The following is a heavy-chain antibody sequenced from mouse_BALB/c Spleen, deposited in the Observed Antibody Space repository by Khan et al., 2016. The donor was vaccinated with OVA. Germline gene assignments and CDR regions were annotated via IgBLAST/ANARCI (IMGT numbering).Heavy chain of an antibody. J-gene: IGHJ2*01. D-gene: IGHD1-1*01. CDR3: ARIYRSDFDY. CDR1: GYSFTGYF. Sequence: EVQLQQCGPELVKPGASVKISCKASGYSFTGYFMNWVMQSHGKSLEWIGRINPHIGETFYNQKFKGKATLTVDESSSTAHMELRSLASEDSAVYYCARIYRSDFDYWGQGTTLTVSS. V-gene: IGHV1-20*02. CDR2: INPHIGET.